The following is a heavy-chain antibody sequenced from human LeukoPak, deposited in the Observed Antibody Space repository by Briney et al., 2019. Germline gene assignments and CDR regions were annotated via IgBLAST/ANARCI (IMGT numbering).Heavy chain of an antibody. CDR3: ARDCSGGSCYSGVRWFDP. CDR2: IIPILGIA. Sequence: SVKVSCKASGGIFSSYAISWVRQAPGQGLEGMGRIIPILGIANYAQKFQGRVTITADKSTSTAYMELSSLRSEDTAVYYCARDCSGGSCYSGVRWFDPWGQGTLVTVSS. V-gene: IGHV1-69*04. D-gene: IGHD2-15*01. CDR1: GGIFSSYA. J-gene: IGHJ5*02.